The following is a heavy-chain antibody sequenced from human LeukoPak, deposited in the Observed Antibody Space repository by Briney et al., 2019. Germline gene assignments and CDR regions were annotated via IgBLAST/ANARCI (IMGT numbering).Heavy chain of an antibody. D-gene: IGHD3-22*01. J-gene: IGHJ3*02. V-gene: IGHV4-4*07. CDR2: IYTSGST. CDR3: ARDAWYYDSSGYYGDAFDI. Sequence: SETLSLTCTVSDGSISSYYWRWIRQPAGKGLEWIGRIYTSGSTNYNPSLKSRVTMSVDTSKNQFSLKLSSVTAADTAVYYCARDAWYYDSSGYYGDAFDIWGQGTMVTVSS. CDR1: DGSISSYY.